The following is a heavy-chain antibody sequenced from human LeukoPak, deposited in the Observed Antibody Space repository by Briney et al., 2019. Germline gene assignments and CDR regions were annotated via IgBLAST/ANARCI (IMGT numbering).Heavy chain of an antibody. CDR3: ASSNWGPEVYYDFWSGYWPHYYYYYYMDV. CDR2: IYYSGST. J-gene: IGHJ6*03. CDR1: GGSISSYY. V-gene: IGHV4-59*01. Sequence: SETLSLTCTVSGGSISSYYWSWIRQPPGKGLEWIGYIYYSGSTNYNPSLKSRVTISVDTSKNQFSLKLSSVTAADTAVYYCASSNWGPEVYYDFWSGYWPHYYYYYYMDVWGKGTTVTVSS. D-gene: IGHD3-3*01.